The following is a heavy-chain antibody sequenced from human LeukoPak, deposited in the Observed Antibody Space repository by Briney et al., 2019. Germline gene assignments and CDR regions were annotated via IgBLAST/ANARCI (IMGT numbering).Heavy chain of an antibody. V-gene: IGHV1-69*06. CDR2: IIPIFGTA. J-gene: IGHJ6*03. CDR1: GGTFSSYA. Sequence: GASVKVSCKASGGTFSSYAISWVRQAPGQGLEWMGGIIPIFGTANYAQKFQGRVTITADKSTSTAYMELSSLRSEDTAVYYCARRNYYGSGSSSYYYYYYMDVWGKGTTVTVSS. D-gene: IGHD3-10*01. CDR3: ARRNYYGSGSSSYYYYYYMDV.